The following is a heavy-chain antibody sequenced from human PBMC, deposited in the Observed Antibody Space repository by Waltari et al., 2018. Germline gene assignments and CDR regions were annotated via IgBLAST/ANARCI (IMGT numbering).Heavy chain of an antibody. D-gene: IGHD1-7*01. J-gene: IGHJ4*02. CDR2: IYHSGST. V-gene: IGHV4-4*02. Sequence: QVQLQESGPGLVKPSGTLSLTCAVSGGSISSSNWWSWVRQPPGKGLEWIGEIYHSGSTNYNPALKSRVTISVDKSKNQFALKLSSVTAADTAVYYCARLLSRTGTTLSVDYWGQGTLVTVSS. CDR1: GGSISSSNW. CDR3: ARLLSRTGTTLSVDY.